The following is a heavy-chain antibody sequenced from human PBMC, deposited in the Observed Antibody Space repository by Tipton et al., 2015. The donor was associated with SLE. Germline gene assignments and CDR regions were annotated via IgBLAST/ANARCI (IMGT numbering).Heavy chain of an antibody. D-gene: IGHD1-26*01. V-gene: IGHV3-30*02. CDR2: IRYDGTNK. CDR3: AKDREWEYYAFDI. Sequence: SLRLSCAASGLTFSSYGMHWVRQAPGKGLEWVAFIRYDGTNKYYADSVKGRFTISRDNSKNTLYLQMNSLRAEDTAVYYCAKDREWEYYAFDIWGQGTMVTVSS. J-gene: IGHJ3*02. CDR1: GLTFSSYG.